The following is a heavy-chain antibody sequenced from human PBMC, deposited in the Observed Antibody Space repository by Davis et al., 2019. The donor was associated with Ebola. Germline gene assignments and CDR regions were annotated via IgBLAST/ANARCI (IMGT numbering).Heavy chain of an antibody. J-gene: IGHJ4*02. CDR1: GYSFSNFW. CDR3: ARHRGEWELLTLPYYFDY. D-gene: IGHD1-26*01. Sequence: GGSLRLSCKGSGYSFSNFWIGWVRQMPGKGLEWMGIIYPGDSDTRYSPSFQGQVTISADKSISTAYLQWSSLKASDTAMYYCARHRGEWELLTLPYYFDYWGQGTLVTVSS. V-gene: IGHV5-51*01. CDR2: IYPGDSDT.